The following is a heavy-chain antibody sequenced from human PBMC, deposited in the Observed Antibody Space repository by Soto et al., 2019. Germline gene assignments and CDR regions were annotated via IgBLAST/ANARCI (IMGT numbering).Heavy chain of an antibody. CDR3: ASPYCSSTSCYDFLLDPEVYGMDV. CDR2: ISYDGSNK. CDR1: GFTFSSYA. J-gene: IGHJ6*02. D-gene: IGHD2-2*01. Sequence: GGSLRLSCAASGFTFSSYAMLWVRQAPGKGLEWVAVISYDGSNKYYADSVKGRFTISRDNSKNTLYLQMNSLRAEDTAVYYCASPYCSSTSCYDFLLDPEVYGMDVWGQGTTVTVSS. V-gene: IGHV3-30-3*01.